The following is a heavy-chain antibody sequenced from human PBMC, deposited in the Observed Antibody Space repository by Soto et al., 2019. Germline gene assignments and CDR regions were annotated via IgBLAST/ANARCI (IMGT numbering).Heavy chain of an antibody. V-gene: IGHV4-59*08. Sequence: SETLSLTCTVSGGSISSYYWSWIRQPPGKGLEWIGYIYYSGSTNYNPSLKSRVTISVDTSKNQFSLKLSSVTAADPAVYYCARHGYFTVWGDAFDIWGQGTMVTVSS. CDR1: GGSISSYY. CDR2: IYYSGST. D-gene: IGHD3-16*01. J-gene: IGHJ3*02. CDR3: ARHGYFTVWGDAFDI.